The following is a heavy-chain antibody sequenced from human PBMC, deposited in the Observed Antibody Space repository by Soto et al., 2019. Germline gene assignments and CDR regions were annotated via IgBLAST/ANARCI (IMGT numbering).Heavy chain of an antibody. V-gene: IGHV3-33*01. CDR3: ARDTRITMVRGVIIRGAFDI. Sequence: QVQLVESGGGVVQPGRSLRLSCAASGFTFSSYGMHWVRQAPGKGLEWVAVIWYDGSNKYYADSVKGRFTISRDNSKNTLYLQMNSLRAEDTAVYYCARDTRITMVRGVIIRGAFDIWGQGTMVTVSS. CDR2: IWYDGSNK. J-gene: IGHJ3*02. CDR1: GFTFSSYG. D-gene: IGHD3-10*01.